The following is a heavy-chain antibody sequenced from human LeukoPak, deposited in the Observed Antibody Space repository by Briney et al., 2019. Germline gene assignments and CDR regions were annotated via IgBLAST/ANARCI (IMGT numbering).Heavy chain of an antibody. CDR1: GFTFSIYS. J-gene: IGHJ1*01. CDR2: ISSSSSSV. Sequence: GGSLRLSCAASGFTFSIYSMNWVRQAPGKGLEWASYISSSSSSVYYADSVKGRFTISRDNAKNSLYLQMNSLRAEDTAVYYCARDVGYMEYFQHWGQGTLVTVSS. CDR3: ARDVGYMEYFQH. V-gene: IGHV3-48*01. D-gene: IGHD5-12*01.